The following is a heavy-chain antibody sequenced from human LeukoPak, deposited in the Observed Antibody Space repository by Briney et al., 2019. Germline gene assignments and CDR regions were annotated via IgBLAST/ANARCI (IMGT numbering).Heavy chain of an antibody. V-gene: IGHV3-66*01. CDR2: IYSGGST. CDR1: GFTVSSKY. J-gene: IGHJ6*04. CDR3: AELGITMIGGV. D-gene: IGHD3-10*02. Sequence: PGGSLRLSCAASGFTVSSKYTSWVRQAPGKGLEWVSVIYSGGSTYYADSVKGRLTISRDNSKNTLYLQMNSLRAEDTAVYYCAELGITMIGGVWGKGTTVTISS.